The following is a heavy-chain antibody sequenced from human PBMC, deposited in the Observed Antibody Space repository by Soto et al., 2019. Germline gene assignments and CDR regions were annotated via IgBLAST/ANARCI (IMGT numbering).Heavy chain of an antibody. CDR3: ARDIGGYSYGIDY. Sequence: SETLSLTCTVSGGSVSSGSYYWSWIRQPPGKGLEWIGYIYYSGSTNYNPSLKSRVTISVDTSKDQFSLKLSSVTAADTAVYYCARDIGGYSYGIDYWGQGTLVTVSS. CDR1: GGSVSSGSYY. D-gene: IGHD5-18*01. CDR2: IYYSGST. V-gene: IGHV4-61*01. J-gene: IGHJ4*02.